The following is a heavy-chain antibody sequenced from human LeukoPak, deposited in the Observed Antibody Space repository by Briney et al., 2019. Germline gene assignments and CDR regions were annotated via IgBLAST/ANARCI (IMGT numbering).Heavy chain of an antibody. D-gene: IGHD3-9*01. CDR2: INPKSGGT. CDR1: GYTFSAYC. V-gene: IGHV1-2*02. Sequence: GASVKVSCKASGYTFSAYCMHWVRQAPGQGLEWMGWINPKSGGTNYAQKFQGRVTMTRDTSITTAYMEMSRLRSDDTALYYCARSPHILTGENFDYWGQGTLVTVSS. CDR3: ARSPHILTGENFDY. J-gene: IGHJ4*02.